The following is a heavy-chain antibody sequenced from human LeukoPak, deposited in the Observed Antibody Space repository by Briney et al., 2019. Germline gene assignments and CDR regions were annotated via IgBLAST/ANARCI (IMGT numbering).Heavy chain of an antibody. D-gene: IGHD3-10*01. J-gene: IGHJ4*02. Sequence: GGSLRLSCAASGFTFSSYAMHWVRQAPGKGLEWVAVISYDGSNKYYADSVKGRFTISRDNSKNTLYLQMNSLRAEDTAVYYCAREGYYGSGSPPSLYFDYWGQGTLVTVSS. CDR2: ISYDGSNK. V-gene: IGHV3-30-3*01. CDR1: GFTFSSYA. CDR3: AREGYYGSGSPPSLYFDY.